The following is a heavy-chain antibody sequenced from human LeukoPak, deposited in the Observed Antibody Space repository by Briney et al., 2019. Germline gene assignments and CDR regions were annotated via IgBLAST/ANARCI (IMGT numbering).Heavy chain of an antibody. D-gene: IGHD6-13*01. J-gene: IGHJ6*03. CDR1: GGSLSSYY. V-gene: IGHV4-4*09. Sequence: SETLSLTCIVPGGSLSSYYWSWIRQPPGKGREWIGYIYTSGSTNYNPSLKSRATISIDTSTLQFSLKLSSVTAAETAVYYCARHREREGSWPLYMDVWGKGNTVTVSS. CDR3: ARHREREGSWPLYMDV. CDR2: IYTSGST.